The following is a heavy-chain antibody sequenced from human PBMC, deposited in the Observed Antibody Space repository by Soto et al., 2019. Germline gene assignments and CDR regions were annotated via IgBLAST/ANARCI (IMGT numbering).Heavy chain of an antibody. CDR3: ARATAAAHDAFDI. CDR1: GGSISSGGYY. CDR2: IYYSGST. Sequence: ASETLSLTCTVSGGSISSGGYYWSWIRQHPGKGLEWIGYIYYSGSTYYNPSLKSRVTISVDTSKNQFSLKLSSVTAADTAVYYCARATAAAHDAFDIWGQGTMVTVSS. V-gene: IGHV4-61*08. D-gene: IGHD6-13*01. J-gene: IGHJ3*02.